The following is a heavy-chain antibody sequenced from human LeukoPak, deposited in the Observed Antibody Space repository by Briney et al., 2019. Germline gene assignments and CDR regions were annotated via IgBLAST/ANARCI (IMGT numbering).Heavy chain of an antibody. CDR1: GGSISSGDYY. V-gene: IGHV4-30-4*08. D-gene: IGHD6-13*01. J-gene: IGHJ4*02. Sequence: SQTLSLTCTVSGGSISSGDYYWSWIRQPPGKGLEWIGYIYYSGSTYYNPSLKSRVTMSVDTSKNQFSLKLSSVTAADTAVYYCASGVWHSSSWYGTNYWGQGTLVTVSS. CDR2: IYYSGST. CDR3: ASGVWHSSSWYGTNY.